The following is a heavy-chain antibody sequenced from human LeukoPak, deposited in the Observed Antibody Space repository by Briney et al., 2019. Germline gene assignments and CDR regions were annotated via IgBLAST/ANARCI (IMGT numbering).Heavy chain of an antibody. CDR2: ISYDGSNK. CDR3: ARDDCGDTCYPGGY. V-gene: IGHV3-30*03. Sequence: PGGSLRLSCAASGFTFSSYGMHWVRQAPGKGLEWVAVISYDGSNKYYADSVKGRFTISRDNSKNTLYLQMSSLTSEDTALYYCARDDCGDTCYPGGYWGQGTLVTVSS. D-gene: IGHD2-21*01. J-gene: IGHJ4*02. CDR1: GFTFSSYG.